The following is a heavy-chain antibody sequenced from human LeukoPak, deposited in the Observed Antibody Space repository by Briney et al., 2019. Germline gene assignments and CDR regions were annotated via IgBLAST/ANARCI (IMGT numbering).Heavy chain of an antibody. CDR3: ARGVVPAAPYYYYMDV. V-gene: IGHV4-4*07. CDR2: IYTSGST. J-gene: IGHJ6*03. D-gene: IGHD2-2*01. Sequence: PSETLSLTCTVSGGSISSYYWSWIRQPAGKGLEWIGRIYTSGSTNYNPSLKSRVTMSVDTSKNQFSLKLSSVTAADTAVYYCARGVVPAAPYYYYMDVWGKGTTVTVSS. CDR1: GGSISSYY.